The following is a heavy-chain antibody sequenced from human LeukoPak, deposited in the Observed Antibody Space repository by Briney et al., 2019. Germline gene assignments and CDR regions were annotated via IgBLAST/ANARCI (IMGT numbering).Heavy chain of an antibody. Sequence: PGGALRLSFAASGVTFNSYWMTWVRQAPGKGLEGVADIKQDGSDKYYAGSGKGRFTISKDNTKNSLYLQMNSLRAEDTAVYFCARYNSAWKTDDYWGQGTLVTVSS. CDR1: GVTFNSYW. D-gene: IGHD6-19*01. CDR2: IKQDGSDK. V-gene: IGHV3-7*03. J-gene: IGHJ4*02. CDR3: ARYNSAWKTDDY.